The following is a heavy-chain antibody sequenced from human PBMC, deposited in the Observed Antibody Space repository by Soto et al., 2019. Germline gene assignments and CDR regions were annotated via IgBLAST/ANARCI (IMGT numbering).Heavy chain of an antibody. CDR1: GFTFSDYW. Sequence: EVQLVESGGGLVQPGGSLRLSCAASGFTFSDYWMHWVRQAPGEGLVWVSRIKSDGSSTSYADSVKGRFIISRDNAKNTLYLKMNSLRADDTAVYYCARLTAYYFDYWGLGTMVTVSS. V-gene: IGHV3-74*01. CDR3: ARLTAYYFDY. CDR2: IKSDGSST. D-gene: IGHD2-21*01. J-gene: IGHJ4*02.